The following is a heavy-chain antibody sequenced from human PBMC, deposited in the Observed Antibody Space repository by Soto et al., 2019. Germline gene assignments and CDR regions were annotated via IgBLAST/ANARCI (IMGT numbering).Heavy chain of an antibody. V-gene: IGHV3-23*01. CDR1: GFTFSSYA. CDR2: ISGSGGST. D-gene: IGHD3-10*01. Sequence: GGSLRLSCAASGFTFSSYAMSWVRQAPGKGLEWVSAISGSGGSTYYADSVKGRFTISRDNSKNTLYLQMNSLRAEDTAVYYCAKDLLRGVIIAQPLDYWGQGTLVTVSS. J-gene: IGHJ4*02. CDR3: AKDLLRGVIIAQPLDY.